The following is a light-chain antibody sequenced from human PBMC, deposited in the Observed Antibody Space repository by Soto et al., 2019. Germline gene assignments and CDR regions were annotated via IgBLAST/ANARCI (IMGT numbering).Light chain of an antibody. J-gene: IGKJ1*01. CDR3: QQCYSTPLT. CDR2: DAS. V-gene: IGKV1-39*01. Sequence: DIQMTQSPSSLSASVGDRVTITCRASQSISSYLHWYQQKPGKAPKLLIYDASSLQSGVPSRFSGSGSGTEFTLTISSLQPEDFATYYCQQCYSTPLTFGQGTKVEIK. CDR1: QSISSY.